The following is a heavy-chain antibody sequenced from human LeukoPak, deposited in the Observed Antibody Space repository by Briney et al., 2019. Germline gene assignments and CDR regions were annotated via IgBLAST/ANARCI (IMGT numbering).Heavy chain of an antibody. CDR2: INHSGST. D-gene: IGHD3-22*01. J-gene: IGHJ5*02. CDR1: GGSFSGYY. CDR3: ARRGVNYYYDSSGYTKYNWFDP. V-gene: IGHV4-34*01. Sequence: PSETLSLTCAVYGGSFSGYYWSWIRQPPGKGLEWIGEINHSGSTNYNPSLKSRVTISVDTSKNQFSPKLSSVTAADTAVYYCARRGVNYYYDSSGYTKYNWFDPWGQGTLVTVSS.